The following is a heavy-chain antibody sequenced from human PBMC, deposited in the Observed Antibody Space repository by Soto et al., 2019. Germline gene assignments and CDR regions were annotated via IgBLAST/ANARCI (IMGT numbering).Heavy chain of an antibody. CDR2: IDPSDSYT. V-gene: IGHV5-10-1*01. CDR1: GYSFTRYW. D-gene: IGHD5-18*01. J-gene: IGHJ6*02. CDR3: ARTNSYGYNYYYGMDV. Sequence: GESLKISCTGSGYSFTRYWISWVRQMNGKGLEWMGRIDPSDSYTNYSPSFQGHVTISADKSISTAYLQWSSLKASDTAMYYCARTNSYGYNYYYGMDVWGQGTTVTVSS.